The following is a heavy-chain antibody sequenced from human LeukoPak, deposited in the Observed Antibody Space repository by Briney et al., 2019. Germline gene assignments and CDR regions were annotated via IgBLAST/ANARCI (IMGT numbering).Heavy chain of an antibody. CDR3: ARDAGYCTGGSCWYFDH. Sequence: ASVKVSCKASGYTFTDYYMHWVRQAPGRGLEWMGWINLNSGGTNFAQRFQGRVTMTRDTSISTAYMDLSRLISDDTAVYYCARDAGYCTGGSCWYFDHWGQGTLVTVSS. V-gene: IGHV1-2*02. CDR1: GYTFTDYY. D-gene: IGHD2-15*01. J-gene: IGHJ4*02. CDR2: INLNSGGT.